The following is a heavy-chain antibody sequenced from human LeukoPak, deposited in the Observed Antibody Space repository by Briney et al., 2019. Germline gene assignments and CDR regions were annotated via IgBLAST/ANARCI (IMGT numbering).Heavy chain of an antibody. J-gene: IGHJ4*02. D-gene: IGHD3-16*01. CDR1: GFTFDDYA. V-gene: IGHV3-23*01. Sequence: QPGRSLRLSCAASGFTFDDYAMHWVRQAPGKGLEWVSAISGSGGSTYYADSVKGRFTISRDNSKNTLYLQMNSLRAEDTAVYYCAKSFPSFPLGPLDYWGQGTLVTVSS. CDR2: ISGSGGST. CDR3: AKSFPSFPLGPLDY.